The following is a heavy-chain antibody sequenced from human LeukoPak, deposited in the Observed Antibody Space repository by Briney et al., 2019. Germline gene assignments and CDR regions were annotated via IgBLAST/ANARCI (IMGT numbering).Heavy chain of an antibody. J-gene: IGHJ4*02. CDR3: ARAGKPIFAQVAYYFDY. CDR1: GFTFSSYS. Sequence: KAGGSLRLSCAASGFTFSSYSMNWVRQAPGKGLEWVSSISSSSSYIYYADSVKGRFTISRDNAKNSLYLQMNSLRAEDTAVYYCARAGKPIFAQVAYYFDYWGQGTLVTVSS. D-gene: IGHD3-3*01. V-gene: IGHV3-21*01. CDR2: ISSSSSYI.